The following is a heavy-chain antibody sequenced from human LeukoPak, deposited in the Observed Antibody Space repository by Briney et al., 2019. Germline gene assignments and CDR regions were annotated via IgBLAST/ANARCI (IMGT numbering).Heavy chain of an antibody. Sequence: PSETLSLTCAVYGGSFSGYYWSWIRQPPGKGLEWIGEINHSGSTNYNPSLKSRVTISVDTSKNQFSLKLSSVTAADTAVYYCARVRYSSGEDYRGQGTLVTVSS. J-gene: IGHJ4*02. CDR1: GGSFSGYY. CDR2: INHSGST. V-gene: IGHV4-34*01. D-gene: IGHD6-19*01. CDR3: ARVRYSSGEDY.